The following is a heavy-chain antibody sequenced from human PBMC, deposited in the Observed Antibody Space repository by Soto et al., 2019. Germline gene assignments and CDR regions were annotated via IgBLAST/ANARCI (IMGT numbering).Heavy chain of an antibody. CDR2: MNPKSGNT. V-gene: IGHV1-8*01. J-gene: IGHJ6*01. D-gene: IGHD5-18*01. Sequence: ASVKESFKASGYPFTSYDVNLVRQATGQGLEWAGWMNPKSGNTGYAQKFQGRVTMTRNTSISTAYMELSSLRSEETAVYYCARGTVRGYRYGYPIYSYYYGMDVWGQGTTVTVSS. CDR1: GYPFTSYD. CDR3: ARGTVRGYRYGYPIYSYYYGMDV.